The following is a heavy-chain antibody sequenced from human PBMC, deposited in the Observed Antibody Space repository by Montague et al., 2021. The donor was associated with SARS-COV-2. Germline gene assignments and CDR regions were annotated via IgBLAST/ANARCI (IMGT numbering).Heavy chain of an antibody. V-gene: IGHV3-48*02. CDR1: GFTFSEYH. CDR2: ISRDSAEV. CDR3: ARDSGIIGADDY. Sequence: SLRLSCAASGFTFSEYHMTWVRQAPGKGPQWVSYISRDSAEVYYXESVKGRFSISRDNDRSALYLQLNNLRNEDTATYYCARDSGIIGADDYWGQGTLVVVSS. J-gene: IGHJ4*02. D-gene: IGHD1-14*01.